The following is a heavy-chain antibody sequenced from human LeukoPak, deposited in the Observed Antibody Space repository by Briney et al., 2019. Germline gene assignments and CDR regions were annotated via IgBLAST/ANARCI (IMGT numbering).Heavy chain of an antibody. Sequence: GGSLRLSCAASAFTFSSYSMNWVRQAPGKGLEWVSYISSSGSTTYYADSVKGRFTISRDNAKNSLYLQMNSLRAEDTAVYYRASYCSTTSCYAVDYWGQGTLVTVSS. D-gene: IGHD2-2*01. V-gene: IGHV3-48*01. J-gene: IGHJ4*02. CDR1: AFTFSSYS. CDR2: ISSSGSTT. CDR3: ASYCSTTSCYAVDY.